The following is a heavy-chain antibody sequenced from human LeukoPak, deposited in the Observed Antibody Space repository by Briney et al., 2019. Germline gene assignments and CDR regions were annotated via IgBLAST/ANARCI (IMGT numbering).Heavy chain of an antibody. J-gene: IGHJ4*02. D-gene: IGHD3-10*01. CDR1: GGSISSYY. CDR2: IYYSGST. Sequence: SETLSLTCTVSGGSISSYYWSWIRQPPGKGLEWIGYIYYSGSTNYNPSLKSRVTISVDTSKNQFSLELSSVTAADTAVYYCARLTMVRGVTTLDYWGQGTLVTVSS. CDR3: ARLTMVRGVTTLDY. V-gene: IGHV4-59*08.